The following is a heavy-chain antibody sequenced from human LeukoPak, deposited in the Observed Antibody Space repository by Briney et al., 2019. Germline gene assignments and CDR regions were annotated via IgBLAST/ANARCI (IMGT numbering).Heavy chain of an antibody. J-gene: IGHJ4*02. CDR1: GYTFTSYY. V-gene: IGHV1-46*01. CDR2: INPSGGST. Sequence: ASVKVSCKASGYTFTSYYMHWVRQAPGQGLEWMGIINPSGGSTSYAQKLQGRVTMTTDTSTSTAYMELRSLRSDDTAVYYCARDGVVVVDYWGQGTLVTVSS. CDR3: ARDGVVVVDY. D-gene: IGHD2-15*01.